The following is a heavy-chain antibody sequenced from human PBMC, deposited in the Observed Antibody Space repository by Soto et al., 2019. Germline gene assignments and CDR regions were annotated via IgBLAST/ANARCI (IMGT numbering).Heavy chain of an antibody. CDR3: ASPDHYGSGSYPPVY. D-gene: IGHD3-10*01. V-gene: IGHV1-69*02. CDR2: IIPILGIA. CDR1: GGTFSSYT. J-gene: IGHJ4*02. Sequence: QVQLVQSGAEVKKPGSSVKVSCKASGGTFSSYTISWVRQAPGQGLEWMGRIIPILGIANYAQKFQGRVTITADKSTSTAYMELSSLRSEDTAVYYCASPDHYGSGSYPPVYWGQGTLVTVSS.